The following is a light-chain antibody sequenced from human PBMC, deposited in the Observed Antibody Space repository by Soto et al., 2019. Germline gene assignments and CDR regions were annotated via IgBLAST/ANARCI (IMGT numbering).Light chain of an antibody. Sequence: EIVLTQSPASLSLPPCEGASLSFRASQTTSTNLAWYQQKPGQAPRLLIYDASNRATGIPARFSGSGSGTDFTLIISSLEPEDFAVYYCQQRSSWPITFGQGTRLEI. CDR2: DAS. CDR1: QTTSTN. CDR3: QQRSSWPIT. J-gene: IGKJ5*01. V-gene: IGKV3-11*01.